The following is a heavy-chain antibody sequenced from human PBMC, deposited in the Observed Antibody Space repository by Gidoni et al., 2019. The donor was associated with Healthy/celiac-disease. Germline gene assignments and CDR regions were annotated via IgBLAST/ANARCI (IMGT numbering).Heavy chain of an antibody. J-gene: IGHJ4*02. V-gene: IGHV5-10-1*03. CDR2: IDPSDSYT. CDR3: ARLMRYSSGWYYFDY. Sequence: EVQLVQSGAEVKKPGASLRISCKGSGYSFTSYWISWVRQMPGKGLEWMGRIDPSDSYTNYSPSFQGHVTISADKSISTAYLQWSSLKASDTAMYYCARLMRYSSGWYYFDYWGQGTLVTVSS. CDR1: GYSFTSYW. D-gene: IGHD6-19*01.